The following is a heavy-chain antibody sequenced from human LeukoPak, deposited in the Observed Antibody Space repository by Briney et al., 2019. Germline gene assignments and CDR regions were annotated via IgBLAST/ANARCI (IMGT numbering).Heavy chain of an antibody. CDR1: GFTFSSYG. J-gene: IGHJ4*02. Sequence: GRSLRLSCAASGFTFSSYGMHCVRQAPGKGLEWVAVIWYDRSNKFYVDSVKGRFTISRDNSKNTLYLQMNSLRDEDTAVYYCAKASAYYYGEYYFDYWGQGTLVTVSS. V-gene: IGHV3-33*06. CDR3: AKASAYYYGEYYFDY. D-gene: IGHD3-10*01. CDR2: IWYDRSNK.